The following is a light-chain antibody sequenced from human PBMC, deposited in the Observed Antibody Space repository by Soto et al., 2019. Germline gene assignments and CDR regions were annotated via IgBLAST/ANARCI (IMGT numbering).Light chain of an antibody. CDR3: ATWDDSLNGPV. Sequence: QSVLTQPPSSSGTPGQRVAISCSGSGSNIGSNFVNWYQQLPGTAPKLLIYTNDQRPSGVPDRFSGSKSGTSASLAISGLQSGDEAEYYCATWDDSLNGPVFGGGTKLTVL. CDR1: GSNIGSNF. V-gene: IGLV1-44*01. CDR2: TND. J-gene: IGLJ3*02.